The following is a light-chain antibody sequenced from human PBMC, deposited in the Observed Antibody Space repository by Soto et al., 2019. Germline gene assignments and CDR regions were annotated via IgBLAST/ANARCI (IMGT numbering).Light chain of an antibody. CDR2: LGS. V-gene: IGKV2-28*01. CDR3: MQALQGPTT. J-gene: IGKJ1*01. Sequence: EIVLTQSPLSLPVTPGEPASISCRSSQNLLHSNGYNYLNWYLQKPGQSPQLLIYLGSNRASGVPDRFSGSGSGTDFTLTINRVEAEDVGVYHCMQALQGPTTFGQGTKVDIK. CDR1: QNLLHSNGYNY.